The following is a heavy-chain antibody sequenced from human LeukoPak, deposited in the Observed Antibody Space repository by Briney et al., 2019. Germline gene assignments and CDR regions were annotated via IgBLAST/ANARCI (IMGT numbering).Heavy chain of an antibody. CDR3: ARGRPSGYYDSSGYYYFDY. V-gene: IGHV4-39*01. Sequence: PSETLSLTCTVSGGSINSNNYYWGWIRQPPGKGLEWIGSIYSSGSAYYNPSLKSRVTISVDTSKNQFSLKLSSVTAADTAVYYCARGRPSGYYDSSGYYYFDYWGQGTLVTVSS. J-gene: IGHJ4*02. CDR2: IYSSGSA. D-gene: IGHD3-22*01. CDR1: GGSINSNNYY.